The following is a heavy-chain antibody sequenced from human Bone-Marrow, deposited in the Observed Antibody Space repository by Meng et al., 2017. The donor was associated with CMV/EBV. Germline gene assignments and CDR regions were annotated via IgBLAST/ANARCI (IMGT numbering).Heavy chain of an antibody. J-gene: IGHJ6*02. D-gene: IGHD3-22*01. Sequence: ASVKVSCKASGYTFTGYYMHWVRQAPGQGLEWMGWINPNSGGTNYAQKLQGRVTMTTDTSTSTAYMELRSLRSDDTAVYYCARDKKRAGLIVVVTPRYYYYGMDVWGQGTTVTVSS. CDR2: INPNSGGT. CDR3: ARDKKRAGLIVVVTPRYYYYGMDV. CDR1: GYTFTGYY. V-gene: IGHV1-2*02.